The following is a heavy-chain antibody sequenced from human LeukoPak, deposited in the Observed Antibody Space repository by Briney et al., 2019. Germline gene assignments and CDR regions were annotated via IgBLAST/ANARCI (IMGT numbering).Heavy chain of an antibody. CDR2: INPNSGGT. D-gene: IGHD2-8*01. CDR1: GYTFTGYY. Sequence: GASVKVSCKASGYTFTGYYMHWVRQAPGQGLEWMGWINPNSGGTNYAQKFQGRVTMTRDTSISTAYMELSRLRSDDTAVYYCARGYCTNGVCYTWWFDPWGQGTLVTVSS. V-gene: IGHV1-2*02. CDR3: ARGYCTNGVCYTWWFDP. J-gene: IGHJ5*02.